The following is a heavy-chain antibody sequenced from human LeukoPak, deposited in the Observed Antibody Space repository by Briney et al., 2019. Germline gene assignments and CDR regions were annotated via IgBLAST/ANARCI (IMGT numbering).Heavy chain of an antibody. CDR2: IYHSGST. V-gene: IGHV4-39*07. CDR3: ASGALGYCSSTSCRTRDHSLDY. D-gene: IGHD2-2*01. CDR1: GGSISSSRYY. Sequence: PSETLSLTCTVSGGSISSSRYYWGWIRQPPGKGLEWIGYIYHSGSTYYNPSLKSRVTISVGRSKNQFSLKLSSVTAADTAVYYCASGALGYCSSTSCRTRDHSLDYWGQGTLVTVSS. J-gene: IGHJ4*02.